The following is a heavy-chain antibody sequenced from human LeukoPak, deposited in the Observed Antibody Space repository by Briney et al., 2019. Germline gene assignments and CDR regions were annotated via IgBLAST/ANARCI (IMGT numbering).Heavy chain of an antibody. CDR3: ARSVPSLDYLFDS. V-gene: IGHV4-59*08. D-gene: IGHD4-11*01. J-gene: IGHJ5*01. CDR1: GGSISGYY. Sequence: SETLSLTCTVSGGSISGYYWTGIRQLPGKGLEWIGYIYNSGITNYNPSLKSRVTVSVDTSKNQFSLRLTSVTAADTAVYYCARSVPSLDYLFDSWGHGTLVTVSS. CDR2: IYNSGIT.